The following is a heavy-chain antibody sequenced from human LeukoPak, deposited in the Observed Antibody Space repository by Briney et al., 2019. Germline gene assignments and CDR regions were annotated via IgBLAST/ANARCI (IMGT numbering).Heavy chain of an antibody. Sequence: PGGSLRLSCAASGFTVSSSYMSWVRQAPGKGLEWVSVLYNIGSAYYADSVRGRFTISRDNSKNTLYLQMNSLRAEDTAVYYCARGGLEPVDNWGQGTLVTVSS. CDR1: GFTVSSSY. CDR2: LYNIGSA. J-gene: IGHJ4*02. V-gene: IGHV3-66*01. D-gene: IGHD1-1*01. CDR3: ARGGLEPVDN.